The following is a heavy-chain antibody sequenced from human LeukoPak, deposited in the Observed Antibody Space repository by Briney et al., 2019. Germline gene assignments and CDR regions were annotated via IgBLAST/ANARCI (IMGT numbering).Heavy chain of an antibody. CDR3: ARDAGHQLSRRNYYAMDV. V-gene: IGHV4-39*07. J-gene: IGHJ6*02. Sequence: PSETLSLTCTVSGGSINSSSYYWGWVRQPPGKGLEWIGSMYYRGSTYYNPSLKSRVTISVDTSKNRFSLKLSSVTAADTAVYYCARDAGHQLSRRNYYAMDVWGQGTTVTVSS. D-gene: IGHD1-1*01. CDR1: GGSINSSSYY. CDR2: MYYRGST.